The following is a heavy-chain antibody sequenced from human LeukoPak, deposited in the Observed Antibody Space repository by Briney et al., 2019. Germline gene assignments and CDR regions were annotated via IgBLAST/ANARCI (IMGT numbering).Heavy chain of an antibody. J-gene: IGHJ5*02. CDR1: GGSMSTYY. CDR2: IHYSGST. D-gene: IGHD1-1*01. Sequence: PSETLSLTCTVSGGSMSTYYWSWIRQPPGKGLEWIGYIHYSGSTNYNPSFKNRVTISVDMSKNQFSLKLSSVTAADTAVYYCARQLGDWNDWFDPWGQGTLVTVSS. V-gene: IGHV4-59*08. CDR3: ARQLGDWNDWFDP.